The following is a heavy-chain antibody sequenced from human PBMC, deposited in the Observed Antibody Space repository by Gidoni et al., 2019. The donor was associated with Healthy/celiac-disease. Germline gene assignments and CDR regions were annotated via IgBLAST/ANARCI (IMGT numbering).Heavy chain of an antibody. CDR1: GFTFRRYA. J-gene: IGHJ6*02. CDR3: AKTTVRGVIISYYYYGMDV. V-gene: IGHV3-23*04. D-gene: IGHD3-10*01. Sequence: EVQLVESGGGLVQPGGSLRLSCAASGFTFRRYAMSWVRQAPGKGREWVSAIRGSGGSTYYADSVKGRFTIYRDNSKNTLYLQMNSLRAEETAVYYCAKTTVRGVIISYYYYGMDVGGQGTTVTVAS. CDR2: IRGSGGST.